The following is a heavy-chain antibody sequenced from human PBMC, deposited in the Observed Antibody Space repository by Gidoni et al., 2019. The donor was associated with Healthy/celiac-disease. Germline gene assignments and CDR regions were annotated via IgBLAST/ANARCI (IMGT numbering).Heavy chain of an antibody. Sequence: QVQLVDSGGGVVQPGRSLRLSCAASGFTFSSYAMHWVRQAPGKGLEWVAVISYDGSNKYYADSVKGRFTISRDNSKNTLYLQMNSLRAEDTAVYYCTRDQGFDYWGQGTLVTVSS. CDR2: ISYDGSNK. J-gene: IGHJ4*02. V-gene: IGHV3-30-3*01. CDR1: GFTFSSYA. CDR3: TRDQGFDY.